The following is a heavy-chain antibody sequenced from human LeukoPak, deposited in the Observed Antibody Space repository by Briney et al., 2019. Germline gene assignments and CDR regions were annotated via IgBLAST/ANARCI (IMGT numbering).Heavy chain of an antibody. Sequence: PGGSLRLSCAASGFTFSSHAMHWVRRAPGKGLEWVALISTDGRNQYYADSVKGRFSISRDNSKSTLYLQMNSLRAEDTALYYCAKSGSSRKYYFHSWGQGTLVTVSS. CDR1: GFTFSSHA. CDR2: ISTDGRNQ. D-gene: IGHD6-13*01. CDR3: AKSGSSRKYYFHS. V-gene: IGHV3-30*04. J-gene: IGHJ4*02.